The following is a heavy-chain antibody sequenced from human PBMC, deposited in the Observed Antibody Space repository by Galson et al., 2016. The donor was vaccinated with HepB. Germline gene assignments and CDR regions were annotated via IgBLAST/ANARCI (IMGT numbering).Heavy chain of an antibody. J-gene: IGHJ5*02. V-gene: IGHV3-30*04. D-gene: IGHD2/OR15-2a*01. CDR2: LSCDGSEE. CDR3: ARDLAGPYFFDH. Sequence: SLRLSCAASGFVFNVYSMHWVRQSPDRGLEWLGVLSCDGSEEQYADSVRGRFSLSRDNSKNTVFLHMTRLRPDDTGVYFCARDLAGPYFFDHWGQGTPVTVSS. CDR1: GFVFNVYS.